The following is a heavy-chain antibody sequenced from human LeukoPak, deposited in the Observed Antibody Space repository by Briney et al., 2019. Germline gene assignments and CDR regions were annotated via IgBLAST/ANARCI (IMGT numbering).Heavy chain of an antibody. J-gene: IGHJ6*03. D-gene: IGHD3-9*01. CDR1: GGSFSDSY. V-gene: IGHV4-34*01. CDR3: ARTKRGYDILTGYHKSYFYYYMDV. CDR2: INHSGGS. Sequence: PSETLSLTCIVSGGSFSDSYWSWVRQPPGKGLEWIGEINHSGGSLYNPSLKSRVTLSVDMSKNQISLKLTSMTAADSAIYYCARTKRGYDILTGYHKSYFYYYMDVWGTGTTVTASS.